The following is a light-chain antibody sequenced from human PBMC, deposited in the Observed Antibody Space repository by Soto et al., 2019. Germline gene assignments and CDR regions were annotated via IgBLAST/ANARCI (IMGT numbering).Light chain of an antibody. CDR2: DVS. CDR3: SSYTSSSAYV. Sequence: QSALTQPASVSGSPGQSITISCTGTSSDVGGYNYVSWYQQHPGKAPKLMIYDVSNRPSGVSNRFSGSKSGNTASLTISGLQAEYEADYYCSSYTSSSAYVFGTGTQLTVL. V-gene: IGLV2-14*01. J-gene: IGLJ1*01. CDR1: SSDVGGYNY.